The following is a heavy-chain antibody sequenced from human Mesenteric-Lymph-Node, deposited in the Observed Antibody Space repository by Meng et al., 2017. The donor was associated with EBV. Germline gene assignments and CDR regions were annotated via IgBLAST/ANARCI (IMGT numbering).Heavy chain of an antibody. J-gene: IGHJ4*02. D-gene: IGHD5-12*01. V-gene: IGHV1-18*01. CDR1: GYTFTGYG. CDR2: ISGHNGNT. CDR3: VRDGDGIVPSINFDY. Sequence: HVQLVQSGAEVKRPGVSVKVYCKASGYTFTGYGISWVRQAPGQGLDWMGWISGHNGNTNYAQKFQGRVTLTTDTSTSTAYMELRSLRSDDTAVYYCVRDGDGIVPSINFDYWGQGTLVTVSS.